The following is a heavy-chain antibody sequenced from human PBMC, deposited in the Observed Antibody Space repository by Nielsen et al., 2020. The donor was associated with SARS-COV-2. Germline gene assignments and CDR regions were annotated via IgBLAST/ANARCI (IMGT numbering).Heavy chain of an antibody. J-gene: IGHJ6*02. CDR1: GGSFSGYY. CDR2: INHSGST. CDR3: ARDLRGITIFGADYYYYGMDV. V-gene: IGHV4-34*01. D-gene: IGHD3-3*01. Sequence: SETLSLTCAVYGGSFSGYYWSWIRQPPGKGLEWIGEINHSGSTNYNPSLKSRVIISVDTSKNQFSLKLSSVTAADTAVYYCARDLRGITIFGADYYYYGMDVWGQGTTVTVSS.